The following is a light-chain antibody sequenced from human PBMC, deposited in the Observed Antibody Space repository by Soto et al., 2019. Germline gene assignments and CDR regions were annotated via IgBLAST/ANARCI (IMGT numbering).Light chain of an antibody. CDR2: SAS. CDR3: QQSYSSPT. CDR1: ESIRDM. J-gene: IGKJ3*01. V-gene: IGKV1-39*01. Sequence: DIQMTQSPSSLSASVGDRVTIAWRASESIRDMLNWYQQKPGKAPMLLLSSASILQSGVPSRFSGSGSGTDFSLTISGLQPEDFATYFCQQSYSSPTFGPGTKVDLK.